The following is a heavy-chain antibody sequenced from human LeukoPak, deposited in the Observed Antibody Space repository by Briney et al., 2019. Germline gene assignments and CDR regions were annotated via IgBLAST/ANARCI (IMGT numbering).Heavy chain of an antibody. J-gene: IGHJ6*03. V-gene: IGHV3-20*04. CDR1: GFTFDDYG. Sequence: PGGSLRLTCAASGFTFDDYGMSWVRQAPGKGLEWVSGINWNGGSTGYADSVKGRFTISRDNAKNSLYLQMNSLRAEDTALYYCARVVVPAVNDYYYYYMDVWGKGTTVTVSS. CDR3: ARVVVPAVNDYYYYYMDV. D-gene: IGHD2-2*01. CDR2: INWNGGST.